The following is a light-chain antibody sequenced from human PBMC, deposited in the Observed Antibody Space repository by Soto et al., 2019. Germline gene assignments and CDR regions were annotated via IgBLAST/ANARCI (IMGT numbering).Light chain of an antibody. CDR1: QTINNW. CDR3: QHYNSYPWT. V-gene: IGKV1-5*01. Sequence: DIQMTQSPSTLSASIGDRVTITCRASQTINNWLAWYQQKPGKAPNLLIYHAPNLETGVPSRFSGSAFGTEFTLTISSLQPDDFATYYCQHYNSYPWTFGQGTKVEIK. CDR2: HAP. J-gene: IGKJ1*01.